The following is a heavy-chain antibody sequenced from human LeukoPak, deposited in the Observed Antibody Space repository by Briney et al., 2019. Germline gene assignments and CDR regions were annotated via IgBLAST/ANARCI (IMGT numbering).Heavy chain of an antibody. J-gene: IGHJ4*02. Sequence: GGSLRLSCAASGFTFSSYGMHWVRQAPGKGLEWVAFIRYDGSNKHYADSVKGRFTISRDNSKNTLYMQMDSLRAEDTAVYYCARGVRIAVAGNIDYWGQGTLVTVSS. CDR2: IRYDGSNK. CDR1: GFTFSSYG. CDR3: ARGVRIAVAGNIDY. D-gene: IGHD6-19*01. V-gene: IGHV3-30*02.